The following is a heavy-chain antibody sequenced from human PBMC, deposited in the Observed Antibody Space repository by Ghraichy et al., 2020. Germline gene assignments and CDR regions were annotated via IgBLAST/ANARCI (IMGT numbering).Heavy chain of an antibody. CDR1: GGSITSYY. V-gene: IGHV4-59*01. Sequence: SETLSLTCTVSGGSITSYYWSWIRQPPGKGLEWIGYIYYSGTTNYNPSLKSRVTMSIDTSTNQFSLKLSSLTAADTAVYYCATGGAGYSYGHGGWFDPWGRGTLVTVSS. CDR2: IYYSGTT. D-gene: IGHD5-18*01. CDR3: ATGGAGYSYGHGGWFDP. J-gene: IGHJ5*02.